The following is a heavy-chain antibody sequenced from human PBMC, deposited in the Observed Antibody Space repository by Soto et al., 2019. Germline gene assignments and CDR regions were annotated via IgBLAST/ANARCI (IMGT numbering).Heavy chain of an antibody. CDR2: ISAYNGNT. D-gene: IGHD3-10*01. CDR1: GYTFTSYG. Sequence: ASVKVSCKASGYTFTSYGISWVRQAPGQGLEWMGWISAYNGNTNYAQKLQGRVTMTTDTSTSTAYMELRSLRSDDTAVYYCARGRRGVVRGVISYGMDVWGQGTTVTVSS. J-gene: IGHJ6*02. CDR3: ARGRRGVVRGVISYGMDV. V-gene: IGHV1-18*01.